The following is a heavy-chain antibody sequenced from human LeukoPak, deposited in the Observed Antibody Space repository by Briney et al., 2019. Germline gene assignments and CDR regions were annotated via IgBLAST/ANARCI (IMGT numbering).Heavy chain of an antibody. CDR1: GGSISSHY. D-gene: IGHD2-15*01. J-gene: IGHJ5*02. CDR3: ASGPTLAAASVVSWFDP. CDR2: INHSGST. V-gene: IGHV4-34*01. Sequence: SETLSLTCTVSGGSISSHYWSWIRQPPGKGLEWIGEINHSGSTNYNPSLKSRVTISVDTSKNQFSLKLSSVTAADTAVYYCASGPTLAAASVVSWFDPWGQGTLVTVSS.